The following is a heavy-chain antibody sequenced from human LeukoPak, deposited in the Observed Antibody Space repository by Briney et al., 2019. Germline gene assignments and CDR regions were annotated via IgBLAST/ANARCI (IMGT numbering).Heavy chain of an antibody. Sequence: GSLRLSCAVSGFTFRDAWMSWIRQPPGKGLECIGTIYYSGITYYHSSLKSRVTISVDTSKNQFSLKLNSVTAADTAVYFCAKSGPAAGRPDAFDIWGQGTMVTVSS. V-gene: IGHV4-38-2*01. CDR1: GFTFRDAW. D-gene: IGHD2-2*01. CDR3: AKSGPAAGRPDAFDI. CDR2: IYYSGIT. J-gene: IGHJ3*02.